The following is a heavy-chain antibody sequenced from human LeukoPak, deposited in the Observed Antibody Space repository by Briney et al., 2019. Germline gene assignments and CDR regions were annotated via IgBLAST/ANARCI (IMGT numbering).Heavy chain of an antibody. CDR1: GGSISSYY. Sequence: SETLSLACTVSGGSISSYYWSWIRQPPGKGLEWIGYIYYSGSTNYNPSLKSRVTISVDTSKNQFSLKLSSVTAADTAVYYCARDRDGYNYRYFDYWGQGTLVTVSS. CDR2: IYYSGST. CDR3: ARDRDGYNYRYFDY. D-gene: IGHD5-24*01. V-gene: IGHV4-59*01. J-gene: IGHJ4*02.